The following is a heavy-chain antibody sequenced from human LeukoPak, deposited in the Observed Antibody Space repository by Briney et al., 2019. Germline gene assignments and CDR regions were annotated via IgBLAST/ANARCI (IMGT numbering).Heavy chain of an antibody. J-gene: IGHJ4*02. CDR3: ASQILTGLHFDY. CDR2: IWYDGSNK. Sequence: PGRSLRLSCAASGFTFSSYGMHLVRQAPGKCLKFVTVIWYDGSNKYYADSVKGRFTISRDNSKNTLYLQMNSLRAEDTAVYYCASQILTGLHFDYWGQGTLVTVSS. D-gene: IGHD3-9*01. V-gene: IGHV3-33*01. CDR1: GFTFSSYG.